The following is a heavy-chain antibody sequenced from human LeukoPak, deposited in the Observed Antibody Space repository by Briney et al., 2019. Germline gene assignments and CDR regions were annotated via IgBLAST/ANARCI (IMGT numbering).Heavy chain of an antibody. CDR3: AKGTFTMVRGVTN. Sequence: GGSLRLSCAASGFTFSSYSMNWVRQAPGKGLEWVSSISSSSSYIYYADSVKGRFTISRDNAKNTLYLQMNSLRAEDTAVYYCAKGTFTMVRGVTNWGQGTLVTVSS. CDR1: GFTFSSYS. V-gene: IGHV3-21*04. D-gene: IGHD3-10*01. J-gene: IGHJ4*02. CDR2: ISSSSSYI.